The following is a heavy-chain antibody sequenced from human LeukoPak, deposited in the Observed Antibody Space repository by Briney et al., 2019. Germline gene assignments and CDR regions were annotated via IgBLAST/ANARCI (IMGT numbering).Heavy chain of an antibody. Sequence: PGRSLRLSCAASGFIFSSYGMHWVRQAPGKGLEWVAVIWYDGSNKYYADSVEGRFTISRDNSKNTLFLQMNSLRAEDTAVYYCARDPYFYDGSGYYCPAYYFDYWGQGTLVTVSS. CDR2: IWYDGSNK. D-gene: IGHD3-22*01. CDR3: ARDPYFYDGSGYYCPAYYFDY. J-gene: IGHJ4*02. V-gene: IGHV3-33*01. CDR1: GFIFSSYG.